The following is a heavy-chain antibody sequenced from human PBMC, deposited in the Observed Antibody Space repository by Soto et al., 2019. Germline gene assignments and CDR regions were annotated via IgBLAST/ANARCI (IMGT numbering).Heavy chain of an antibody. J-gene: IGHJ4*02. Sequence: ASVKVSGKTSGDTFTSYDVNWVRQATGQGLEWMGWMNPESGNIGYGERLQGRVTMTRNTSTSTAYMDLIGLRSDDTAVYYCARFVRHQLPTIDFWGQGTLVTVSS. V-gene: IGHV1-8*01. CDR2: MNPESGNI. CDR3: ARFVRHQLPTIDF. CDR1: GDTFTSYD. D-gene: IGHD2-2*01.